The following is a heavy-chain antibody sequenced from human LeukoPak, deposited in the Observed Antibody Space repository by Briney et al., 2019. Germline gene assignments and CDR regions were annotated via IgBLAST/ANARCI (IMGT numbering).Heavy chain of an antibody. J-gene: IGHJ4*02. Sequence: SGTLSLTCTVSGGSISGSSYYWGWIRQPPGKGREWIGSIYYSGSTYYNPSLKSRVTISVDTSKNQFSLKLSSVTAADTAVYYCARRYGSGSFYYFDYWGQGTLSTVSS. CDR1: GGSISGSSYY. V-gene: IGHV4-39*01. CDR3: ARRYGSGSFYYFDY. CDR2: IYYSGST. D-gene: IGHD1-26*01.